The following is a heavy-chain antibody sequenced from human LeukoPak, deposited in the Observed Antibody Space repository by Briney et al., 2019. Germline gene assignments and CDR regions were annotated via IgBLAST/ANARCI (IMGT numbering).Heavy chain of an antibody. CDR2: INAGNGNT. J-gene: IGHJ4*02. D-gene: IGHD6-19*01. V-gene: IGHV1-3*01. Sequence: WASVRVSCKASGYTFTSYAMHWVRQAPGQRLEWMGWINAGNGNTKYSQKFQGRVTITRDTSASTAYMELSSLRSEDTAVYYCARDLYSSGWYAPSDYWGQGTLVTVSS. CDR3: ARDLYSSGWYAPSDY. CDR1: GYTFTSYA.